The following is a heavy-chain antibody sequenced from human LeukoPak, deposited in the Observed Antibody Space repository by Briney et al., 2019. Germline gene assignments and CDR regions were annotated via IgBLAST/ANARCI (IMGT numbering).Heavy chain of an antibody. CDR1: GYTFTGYY. Sequence: ASVKVSCKASGYTFTGYYMHWVRQAPEQGLEWMGWINPNSGGTNYAQKFQGRVTMTRDTSISTAYMELSRLRSDDTAVYYCARGALKLLWFREPSFCYFDYWGQGTLVTVSS. CDR2: INPNSGGT. J-gene: IGHJ4*02. CDR3: ARGALKLLWFREPSFCYFDY. V-gene: IGHV1-2*02. D-gene: IGHD3-10*01.